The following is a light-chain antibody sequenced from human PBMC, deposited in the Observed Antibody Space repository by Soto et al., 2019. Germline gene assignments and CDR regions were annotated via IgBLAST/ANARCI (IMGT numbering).Light chain of an antibody. V-gene: IGKV1-6*01. CDR1: RDIGSD. J-gene: IGKJ1*01. CDR2: AES. CDR3: LKDHDDSWT. Sequence: MTQSPSSLSASLGERITITCRASRDIGSDLSWYQQKPGKAPTILIYAESNLQSGVPSRFRGSRSGTELTLTVSSLQPEDFATYYCLKDHDDSWTXGQGTKVDIK.